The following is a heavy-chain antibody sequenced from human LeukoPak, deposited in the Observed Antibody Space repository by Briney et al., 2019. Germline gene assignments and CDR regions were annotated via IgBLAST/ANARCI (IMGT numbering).Heavy chain of an antibody. CDR1: GFTFNSYS. V-gene: IGHV3-21*01. J-gene: IGHJ4*02. CDR2: ISSSSEFI. D-gene: IGHD2-21*02. CDR3: ARPSPASGGYWSFDN. Sequence: GGSLRLSCAASGFTFNSYSLNWVRQAPGEGLEWVASISSSSEFIHYADSVKGRFTISRDNAKNSLYLQMNSLRAEDTAVYYCARPSPASGGYWSFDNWGQGTLVTVSS.